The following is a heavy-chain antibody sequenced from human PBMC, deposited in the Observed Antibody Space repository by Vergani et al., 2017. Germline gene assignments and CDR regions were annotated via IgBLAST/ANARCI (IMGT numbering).Heavy chain of an antibody. V-gene: IGHV1-2*02. CDR3: ARDAGHYDSSGSLTF. CDR2: INPNSGGT. J-gene: IGHJ4*02. CDR1: GYTFTGYY. Sequence: QVQLVQSGAEVKKPGASVKVSCKASGYTFTGYYMHWVRQAPGQGLEWMGGINPNSGGTNYAQKFQGRVTMTRDTSISTAYMELSRLRSDDTAVYYCARDAGHYDSSGSLTFWGQGTLVTVSS. D-gene: IGHD3-22*01.